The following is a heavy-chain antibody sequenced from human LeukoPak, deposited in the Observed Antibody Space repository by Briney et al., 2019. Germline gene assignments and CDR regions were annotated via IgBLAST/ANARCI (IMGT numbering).Heavy chain of an antibody. Sequence: ASVKVSCKASGYTFTDYYMHWVRQAPGQGLEWMGWINPNSGGTNFAQKFQGRVAMTRDTSISTAYMELGSLRSDDTAVYYCARARWQLVPFFDSWGQGTLVTVSS. CDR3: ARARWQLVPFFDS. J-gene: IGHJ4*02. CDR1: GYTFTDYY. CDR2: INPNSGGT. V-gene: IGHV1-2*02. D-gene: IGHD6-6*01.